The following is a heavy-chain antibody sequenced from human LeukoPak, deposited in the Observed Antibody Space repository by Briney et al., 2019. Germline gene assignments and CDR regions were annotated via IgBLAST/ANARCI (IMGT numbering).Heavy chain of an antibody. V-gene: IGHV4-4*02. CDR2: IFHSGST. Sequence: PSGTLSLTCAVSGGSISSNNWWSWVRQPPGKGLEWIGEIFHSGSTNYNPSLKSRVTISVDTSKNQFSLKLSSVTAADTAVYYCARVAQRYTRASCFDPWGQGTLVTVSS. J-gene: IGHJ5*02. D-gene: IGHD1-14*01. CDR3: ARVAQRYTRASCFDP. CDR1: GGSISSNNW.